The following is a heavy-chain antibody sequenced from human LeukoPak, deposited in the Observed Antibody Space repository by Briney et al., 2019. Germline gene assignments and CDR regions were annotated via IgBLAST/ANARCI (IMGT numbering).Heavy chain of an antibody. CDR2: IYPGPSDT. Sequence: PGQSLKISCKGCGYSFTSYWIGCVREMLGKGLDWIGIIYPGPSDTRYSLSFQGLVTIAADKCISSAYLQWTRLRASDTHIPSCARRAQQRPFDRWGQGSMVSVRS. V-gene: IGHV5-51*03. CDR3: ARRAQQRPFDR. D-gene: IGHD6-13*01. J-gene: IGHJ5*02. CDR1: GYSFTSYW.